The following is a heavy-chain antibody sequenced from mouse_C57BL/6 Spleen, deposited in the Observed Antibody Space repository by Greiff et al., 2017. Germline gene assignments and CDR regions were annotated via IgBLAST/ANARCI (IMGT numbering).Heavy chain of an antibody. CDR2: IRSKSNNYAT. Sequence: EVNLVESGGGLVQPKGSLKLSCAASGFSFNTYAMNWVRQAPGKGLEWVARIRSKSNNYATYYADSVKDRFTISRDDSESMLYLQMNNLKTEDTAMYYCVRQSYWYFDVWGTGTTVTVSS. J-gene: IGHJ1*03. CDR3: VRQSYWYFDV. CDR1: GFSFNTYA. V-gene: IGHV10-1*01.